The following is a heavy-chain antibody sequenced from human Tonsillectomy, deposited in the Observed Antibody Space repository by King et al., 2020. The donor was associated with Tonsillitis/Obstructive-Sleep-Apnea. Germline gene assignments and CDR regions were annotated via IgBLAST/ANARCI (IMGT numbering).Heavy chain of an antibody. D-gene: IGHD3-22*01. Sequence: QLQESGSGLVKPSQTLSLTCAVSGGSISSGGYSWSWIRQPPGKGLEWIGYIYHSGSTYYNPSLKSRVTISVDRSKNQFSLKLSSVTAADTAVYYCARGWWLLPRDDWYFDLWGRGTLVTVSS. CDR2: IYHSGST. V-gene: IGHV4-30-2*01. CDR3: ARGWWLLPRDDWYFDL. CDR1: GGSISSGGYS. J-gene: IGHJ2*01.